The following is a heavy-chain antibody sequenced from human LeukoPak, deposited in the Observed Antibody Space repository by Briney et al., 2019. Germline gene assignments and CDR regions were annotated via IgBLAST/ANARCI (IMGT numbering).Heavy chain of an antibody. Sequence: SETLSLTCTVSGGSTSDNYWSWIRQPPRKGLEWMGYISSSGSTQYDPSLESRLTISLDTSKNQVSLKLRSVTAADTAIYFCARGHYDLAPWGQGILVTVSS. CDR3: ARGHYDLAP. D-gene: IGHD4-17*01. V-gene: IGHV4-59*01. CDR2: ISSSGST. CDR1: GGSTSDNY. J-gene: IGHJ5*02.